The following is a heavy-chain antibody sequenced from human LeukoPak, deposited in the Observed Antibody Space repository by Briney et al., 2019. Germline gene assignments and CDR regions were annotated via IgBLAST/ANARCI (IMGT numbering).Heavy chain of an antibody. V-gene: IGHV3-21*01. J-gene: IGHJ4*02. Sequence: GGSLRLSCAASGFTFRTYRMNWVRQAPGKGLEWVSSISGSSIYIYYADSVKGRFTISRDNAKNSLYLQMNSLRAEDTAVYYCARDPRYSDSGGCYYDYWGQGTLVTVCS. CDR1: GFTFRTYR. CDR2: ISGSSIYI. D-gene: IGHD3-22*01. CDR3: ARDPRYSDSGGCYYDY.